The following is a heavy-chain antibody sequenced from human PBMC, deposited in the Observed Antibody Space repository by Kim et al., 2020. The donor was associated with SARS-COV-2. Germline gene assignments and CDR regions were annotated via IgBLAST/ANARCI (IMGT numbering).Heavy chain of an antibody. Sequence: GGSLRLSCAAPGFTFSSYDMHWVRQATGKGLEWVSAIGTAGDTYYPGSVKGRFTISRENAKNSLYLQMNSLRAGDTAVYYCARGGKEWFEGAPGYYYYGMHVWGQGTTVTVSS. CDR2: IGTAGDT. CDR3: ARGGKEWFEGAPGYYYYGMHV. J-gene: IGHJ6*02. CDR1: GFTFSSYD. V-gene: IGHV3-13*01. D-gene: IGHD3-3*01.